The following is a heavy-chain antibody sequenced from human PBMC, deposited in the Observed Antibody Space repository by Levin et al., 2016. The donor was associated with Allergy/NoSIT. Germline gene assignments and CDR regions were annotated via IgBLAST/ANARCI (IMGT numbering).Heavy chain of an antibody. Sequence: WVRQAPGQGLEWMGRISPDTGNTNYAQAFQGRVTMTTDTSTNTGYMELRSLGSDDTAMYYCLRGLELDRDGAFDIWGQGTMVTVSS. CDR3: LRGLELDRDGAFDI. V-gene: IGHV1-18*01. D-gene: IGHD5-24*01. CDR2: ISPDTGNT. J-gene: IGHJ3*02.